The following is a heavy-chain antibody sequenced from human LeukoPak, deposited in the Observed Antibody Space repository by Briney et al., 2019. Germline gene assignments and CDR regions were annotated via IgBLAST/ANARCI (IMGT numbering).Heavy chain of an antibody. Sequence: GGSLRLSCAASGFTFSSYWMHSVRQAPGQRLVWVSRINSDGSSTSYADSVKGRFTISRNNAKNTLYLQMNSLRAEDTAVYYCARTDFWSGYQLDYWGQGTLVTVSS. J-gene: IGHJ4*02. CDR3: ARTDFWSGYQLDY. V-gene: IGHV3-74*01. CDR1: GFTFSSYW. D-gene: IGHD3-3*01. CDR2: INSDGSST.